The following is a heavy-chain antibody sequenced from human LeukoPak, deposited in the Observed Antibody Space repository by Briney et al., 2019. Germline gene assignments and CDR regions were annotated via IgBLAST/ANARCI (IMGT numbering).Heavy chain of an antibody. D-gene: IGHD3-22*01. CDR2: ICSSGNT. Sequence: PSETLSLTCTVSGGSISSGSYCWSWIRQPAGKAQQWIGRICSSGNTNYNPSLKSRVTISVDTSENQFSLEVTSVTAADTGVYYCARGEHESSGYWGYYFDQWGQGTLVTVSS. CDR1: GGSISSGSYC. CDR3: ARGEHESSGYWGYYFDQ. J-gene: IGHJ4*02. V-gene: IGHV4-61*02.